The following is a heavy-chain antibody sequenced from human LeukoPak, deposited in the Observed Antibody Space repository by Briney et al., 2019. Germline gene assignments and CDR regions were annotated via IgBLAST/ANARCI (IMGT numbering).Heavy chain of an antibody. CDR1: GGTFSSYA. Sequence: ASVKVSCKASGGTFSSYAISWVRQAPGQGLEWMGGMIPIFGTANYAQTLQGRVTITADESTRTAYMELRSLRSDDTAVYYCTRWVQAMVRGVIEYYLDYWGQGTLVTVSS. CDR2: MIPIFGTA. CDR3: TRWVQAMVRGVIEYYLDY. V-gene: IGHV1-69*13. J-gene: IGHJ4*02. D-gene: IGHD3-10*01.